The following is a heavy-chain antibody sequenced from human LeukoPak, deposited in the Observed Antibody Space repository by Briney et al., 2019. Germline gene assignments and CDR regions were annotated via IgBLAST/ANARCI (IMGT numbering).Heavy chain of an antibody. J-gene: IGHJ6*03. Sequence: PGGSLRLSCAASGFTFSWYSMHWVRQAPGKGLEYVSAISSDGGSTYYADSVKGRFTISRDNSKNTLYLQMGSLRVEDMAVYYCARGRYCITTSCYFGYYYMDVWGRGTTVTISS. CDR1: GFTFSWYS. D-gene: IGHD2-2*01. CDR2: ISSDGGST. V-gene: IGHV3-64*02. CDR3: ARGRYCITTSCYFGYYYMDV.